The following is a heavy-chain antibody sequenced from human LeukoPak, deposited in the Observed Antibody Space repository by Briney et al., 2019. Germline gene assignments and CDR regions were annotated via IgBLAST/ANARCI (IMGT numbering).Heavy chain of an antibody. CDR3: ARDAGGP. CDR2: IYSGGTT. D-gene: IGHD3-16*01. J-gene: IGHJ5*02. CDR1: GFTVSSNY. V-gene: IGHV3-53*01. Sequence: GGSLRLSCAASGFTVSSNYMSWVRQAPGKGLEWVSVIYSGGTTNYADSVKGRFTISRDNSKNTLFLQMNSLRAEDTAVYYCARDAGGPWGQGTLVTVSS.